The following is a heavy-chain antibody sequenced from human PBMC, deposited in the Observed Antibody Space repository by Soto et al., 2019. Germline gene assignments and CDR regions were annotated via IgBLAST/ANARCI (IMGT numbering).Heavy chain of an antibody. CDR1: GGSMNSYG. CDR3: AGWRQRHGGFDY. CDR2: IYYSGST. D-gene: IGHD1-1*01. J-gene: IGHJ4*02. Sequence: SATLSISCSGAGGSMNSYGGSWIRQSPGKGLEWIGYIYYSGSTNYNPSLKSRVTISVDTSKNQFSLNLRSVTAADTAVYYCAGWRQRHGGFDYWGQGTLVTVSS. V-gene: IGHV4-59*01.